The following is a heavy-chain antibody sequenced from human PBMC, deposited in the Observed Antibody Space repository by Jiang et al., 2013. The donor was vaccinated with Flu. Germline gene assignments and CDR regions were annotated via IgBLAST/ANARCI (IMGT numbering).Heavy chain of an antibody. CDR1: GLMFSGYG. CDR2: ISYDGSET. Sequence: QLVESGGGVVQPGRSLRLSCAASGLMFSGYGMHWVRQAPGKGLEWVALISYDGSETYFADSVKGRFTTSKDNSKNTVTLQMNRLRVEDGWALYYCARDAGYSTTWYPGYWGQGTLVTVSS. CDR3: ARDAGYSTTWYPGY. J-gene: IGHJ4*02. V-gene: IGHV3-30*03. D-gene: IGHD6-13*01.